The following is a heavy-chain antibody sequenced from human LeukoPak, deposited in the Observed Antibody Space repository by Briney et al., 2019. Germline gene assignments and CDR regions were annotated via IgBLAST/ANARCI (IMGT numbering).Heavy chain of an antibody. CDR1: GGSISSYY. V-gene: IGHV4-4*07. J-gene: IGHJ3*02. CDR3: ARASDYGEPRDAFDI. Sequence: SETLSLTCTVSGGSISSYYWSWIRQPAGKGLEGIGRIYTSGSTNYNPSLTSRVTMSVDTSKNQFSLKLSSVTAADTAVYYCARASDYGEPRDAFDIWGQGTMVTVSS. D-gene: IGHD4-17*01. CDR2: IYTSGST.